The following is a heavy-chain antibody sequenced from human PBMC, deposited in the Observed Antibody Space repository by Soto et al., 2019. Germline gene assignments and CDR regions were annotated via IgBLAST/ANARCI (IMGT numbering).Heavy chain of an antibody. CDR2: MNPNSGNT. V-gene: IGHV1-8*01. CDR1: GYTFTSYD. Sequence: QVQLVQSGAEVKKPGASVKVSCKASGYTFTSYDINWVRQATGQGLEWMGWMNPNSGNTGYAAKFQGRVNMSRNTSMSTVYMELSSLRSEDTAVYYCARMSRRSWYNWFDPWGQGTLVTVSS. J-gene: IGHJ5*02. CDR3: ARMSRRSWYNWFDP. D-gene: IGHD6-13*01.